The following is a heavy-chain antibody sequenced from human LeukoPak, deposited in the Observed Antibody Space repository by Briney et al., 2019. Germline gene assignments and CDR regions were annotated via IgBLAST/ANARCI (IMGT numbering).Heavy chain of an antibody. CDR3: ARDKSGNSGWYSYFDY. J-gene: IGHJ4*02. CDR1: GYTFAGYY. Sequence: ASVKVSCKASGYTFAGYYMHWVRQAPGQGLEWMGWINPNSGDTNYAQKFQGRVTMTRDTSISTAYMELSRLRSDDTAVYYCARDKSGNSGWYSYFDYWGQGTLVTVSS. D-gene: IGHD6-19*01. V-gene: IGHV1-2*02. CDR2: INPNSGDT.